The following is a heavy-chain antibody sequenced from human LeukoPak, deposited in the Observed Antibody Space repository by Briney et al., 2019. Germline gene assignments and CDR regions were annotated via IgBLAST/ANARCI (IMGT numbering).Heavy chain of an antibody. J-gene: IGHJ3*02. Sequence: GGSLRLSCAASGFTFSSYSMNWVRQAPGKGLEWVSSISSSSSYIHYADSVKGRFTISRDNAKNSLYLQMNSLRAEDTAVYYCARDEDDAFDIWGQGTMVTVSS. CDR2: ISSSSSYI. CDR1: GFTFSSYS. CDR3: ARDEDDAFDI. V-gene: IGHV3-21*01.